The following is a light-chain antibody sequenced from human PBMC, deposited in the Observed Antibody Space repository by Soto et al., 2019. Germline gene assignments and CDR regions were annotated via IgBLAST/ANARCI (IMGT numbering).Light chain of an antibody. CDR3: QQFYSAPIT. CDR1: QTIKND. J-gene: IGKJ5*01. Sequence: DIQMTQSPSSLSTSVGDTVTISCRASQTIKNDLNLYRQIPGRAPNLLIYSASTLHSGVPSRFSGTKSATDFTLTITSLQPEDFATYYCQQFYSAPITFGQGTRLEIK. V-gene: IGKV1-39*01. CDR2: SAS.